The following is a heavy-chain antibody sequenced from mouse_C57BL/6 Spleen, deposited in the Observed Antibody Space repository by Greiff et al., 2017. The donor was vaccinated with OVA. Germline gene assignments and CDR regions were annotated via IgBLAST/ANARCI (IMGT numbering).Heavy chain of an antibody. V-gene: IGHV1-72*01. J-gene: IGHJ3*01. CDR1: GYTFNDYY. CDR2: IDPDGGDT. CDR3: ARAGYYSWFAY. Sequence: VQLQQPGAELVKPGASVKLSCTASGYTFNDYYMHWVKQRPEQGLEWIGRIDPDGGDTKYAAKFQSKATLTVDTPSSTAYMQLRSLTAEDAAVYYCARAGYYSWFAYWGQGILVTAAA. D-gene: IGHD2-3*01.